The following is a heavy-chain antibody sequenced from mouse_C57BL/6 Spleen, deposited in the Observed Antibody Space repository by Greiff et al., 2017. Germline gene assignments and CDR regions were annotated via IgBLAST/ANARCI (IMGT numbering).Heavy chain of an antibody. D-gene: IGHD1-1*01. J-gene: IGHJ4*01. CDR3: ARSGHTGCMDY. CDR2: IYPGDGDT. CDR1: GYAFSSSW. V-gene: IGHV1-82*01. Sequence: QVQLKESGPELVKPGASVKISCKASGYAFSSSWMNWVKQRPGKGLEWIGRIYPGDGDTNYNGKFKGKATLTADKSSSTAYMQLSSLTSEDSSVYFCARSGHTGCMDYWGQGTSVTVSS.